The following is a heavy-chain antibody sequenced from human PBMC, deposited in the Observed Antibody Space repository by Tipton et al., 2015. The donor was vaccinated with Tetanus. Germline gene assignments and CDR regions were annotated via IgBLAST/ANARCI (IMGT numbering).Heavy chain of an antibody. Sequence: SLRLSCAASGFTFSNYALIWVRQAPGKGLEWVSSITSSGGVAYYADSVKGRFTSSRDNSKNTVYLQMNSLRADDTAIYYCAKDLSPTIGFDLRGRGTLVTVSS. CDR1: GFTFSNYA. J-gene: IGHJ2*01. V-gene: IGHV3-23*01. CDR3: AKDLSPTIGFDL. CDR2: ITSSGGVA.